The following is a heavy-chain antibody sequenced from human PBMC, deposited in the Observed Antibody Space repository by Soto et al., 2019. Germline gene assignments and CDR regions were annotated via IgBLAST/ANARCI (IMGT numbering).Heavy chain of an antibody. V-gene: IGHV1-18*01. CDR3: ARVPGGPRSFFDY. J-gene: IGHJ4*02. Sequence: QVQLVQSGAEVKKPGASVKISCKASGFTFNSYGISWVRQAPGQGLEWMGWISAYNGNTNYAQKLQGRVTMTTDTSTSTGYMELRSLRSDDTAVYYCARVPGGPRSFFDYWGQGTLVTVSS. CDR2: ISAYNGNT. D-gene: IGHD1-26*01. CDR1: GFTFNSYG.